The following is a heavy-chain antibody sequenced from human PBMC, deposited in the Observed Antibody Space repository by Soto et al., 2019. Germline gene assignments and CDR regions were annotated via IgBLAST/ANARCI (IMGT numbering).Heavy chain of an antibody. Sequence: AETLSLTCIVSGASISSYYWTWVRQPPGGGLEWIGYMHHTQGTNDNPSLRGRVHMSIDTSMNQFSLRLTSVTAADTAVYYCARVPFVGYFDWLDPWGHGTLVTVSS. D-gene: IGHD3-9*01. CDR3: ARVPFVGYFDWLDP. CDR1: GASISSYY. V-gene: IGHV4-59*01. CDR2: MHHTQGT. J-gene: IGHJ5*02.